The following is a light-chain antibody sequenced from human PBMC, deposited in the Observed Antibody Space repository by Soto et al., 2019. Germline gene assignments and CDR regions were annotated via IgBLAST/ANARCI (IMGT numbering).Light chain of an antibody. V-gene: IGKV1-39*01. CDR1: QGISNY. CDR2: AAS. Sequence: DIQMTRXXXXXXAXGXERCTMXFRASQGISNYLAWYQQKPGKAPELLIYAASNLQSGVPSRFSGTGSGTDFTLTISSLQPEDSATYYCQQSFRTPITFGQGTRLEIK. CDR3: QQSFRTPIT. J-gene: IGKJ5*01.